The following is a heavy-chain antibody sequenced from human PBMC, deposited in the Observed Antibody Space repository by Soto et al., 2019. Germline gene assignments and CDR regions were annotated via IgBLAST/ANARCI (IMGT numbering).Heavy chain of an antibody. CDR3: ARIPGQRYDFWSGYHNFDY. CDR2: IYHSGST. D-gene: IGHD3-3*01. CDR1: GGSISSSNW. J-gene: IGHJ4*02. V-gene: IGHV4-4*02. Sequence: QVQLQESGPGLVKPSGTLSLTCAVSGGSISSSNWWSWVRQPPVKGLEWIGEIYHSGSTNYNPSLKSRVTISVDKSKNQFSLKLSSVTAADTAVYYCARIPGQRYDFWSGYHNFDYWGQGTLVTVSS.